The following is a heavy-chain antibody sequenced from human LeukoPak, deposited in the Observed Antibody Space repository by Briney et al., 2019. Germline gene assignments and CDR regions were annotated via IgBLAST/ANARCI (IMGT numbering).Heavy chain of an antibody. CDR1: GFTFSSYA. CDR2: ISGSGGST. V-gene: IGHV3-23*01. Sequence: GGSLRLSCAASGFTFSSYAMSWVRQAPGKGLEWVSAISGSGGSTYYADSVKGRFTISRDNSKNTLYLQMNSLRAEDTAVYYCAKGSMVQGVIIPFDYWGQGTLVTVSS. D-gene: IGHD3-10*01. CDR3: AKGSMVQGVIIPFDY. J-gene: IGHJ4*02.